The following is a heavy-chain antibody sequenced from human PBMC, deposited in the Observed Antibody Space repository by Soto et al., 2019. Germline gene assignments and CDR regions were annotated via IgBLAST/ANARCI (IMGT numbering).Heavy chain of an antibody. CDR2: IYSGGTT. V-gene: IGHV3-66*01. D-gene: IGHD1-26*01. CDR3: ARSGNYRLDC. J-gene: IGHJ4*02. CDR1: GFDVSVNY. Sequence: GSLRLSCAASGFDVSVNYMSWVRQAPGKGLEWVSIIYSGGTTDYADSVKGRFTISRDNAKNSLYLQMNSLRAEDTALYYCARSGNYRLDCWGQGTLVTVSS.